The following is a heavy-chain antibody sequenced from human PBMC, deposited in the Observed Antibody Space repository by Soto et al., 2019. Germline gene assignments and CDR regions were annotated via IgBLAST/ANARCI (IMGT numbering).Heavy chain of an antibody. Sequence: SETLSLTCAVYGGSFSGYYWSWIRQPPGKGLEWIGEINHSGSTNYNPSLKSRVTISVDTSKNQFSLELSSVTAADTAVYYCARYTAAGFYYFDYWGQGTLVTVSS. CDR3: ARYTAAGFYYFDY. V-gene: IGHV4-34*01. CDR1: GGSFSGYY. CDR2: INHSGST. D-gene: IGHD6-13*01. J-gene: IGHJ4*02.